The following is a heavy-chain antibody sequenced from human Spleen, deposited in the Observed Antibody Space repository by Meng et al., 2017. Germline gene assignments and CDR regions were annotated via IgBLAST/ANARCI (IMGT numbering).Heavy chain of an antibody. V-gene: IGHV4-59*02. J-gene: IGHJ4*02. CDR2: VYYSGST. D-gene: IGHD2/OR15-2a*01. CDR1: GGSVSGFY. Sequence: SETLSLTCTVSGGSVSGFYWSWIRQPPGKGLEWIGSVYYSGSTNYNPSLKSRVTISVDTSKNHFSLRLTSVTAADTAVYYCVTTWYAGLNFWGQGTLVTVSS. CDR3: VTTWYAGLNF.